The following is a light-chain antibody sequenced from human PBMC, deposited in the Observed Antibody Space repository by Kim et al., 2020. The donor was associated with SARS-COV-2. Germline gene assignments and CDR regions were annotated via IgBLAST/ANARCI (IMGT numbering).Light chain of an antibody. CDR1: KLVDKY. Sequence: VSPGQTASITCSGDKLVDKYACWYQQKPGQSPVLVIYQDSQRPSGIPERFSGSNSGNTATLTISGTQAMDEADYYCQAWDSSTVIFGGGTKLTVL. CDR2: QDS. V-gene: IGLV3-1*01. CDR3: QAWDSSTVI. J-gene: IGLJ2*01.